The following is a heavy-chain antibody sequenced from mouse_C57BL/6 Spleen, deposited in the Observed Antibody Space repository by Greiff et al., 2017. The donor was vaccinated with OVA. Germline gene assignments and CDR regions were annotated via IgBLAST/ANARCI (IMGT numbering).Heavy chain of an antibody. Sequence: QVQLKQSGPGLVQPSQSLSITCTVSGFSLTSYGVHWVRQSPGKGLEWLGVIWSGGSTDYNAAFISRLSISKDNSKSQVFFKMNSLQADDTAIYYCARNLRYDYDEGYAMDYWGQGTSVTVSS. V-gene: IGHV2-2*01. D-gene: IGHD2-4*01. CDR1: GFSLTSYG. CDR3: ARNLRYDYDEGYAMDY. CDR2: IWSGGST. J-gene: IGHJ4*01.